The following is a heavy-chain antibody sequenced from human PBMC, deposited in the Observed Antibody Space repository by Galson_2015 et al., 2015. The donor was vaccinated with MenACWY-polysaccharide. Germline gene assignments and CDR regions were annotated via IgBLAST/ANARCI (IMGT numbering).Heavy chain of an antibody. V-gene: IGHV3-23*01. CDR1: GFTFSNYA. CDR3: AKSKLTAISQDHP. J-gene: IGHJ5*02. CDR2: ITASGGSI. D-gene: IGHD2-21*02. Sequence: SLRLSCAASGFTFSNYAMSWVRQAPGKGLEWVSSITASGGSIYYAESVKGRFTISRDNSKNTLYLQMSSLRAEDTAVYYCAKSKLTAISQDHPGGQGILFVVSS.